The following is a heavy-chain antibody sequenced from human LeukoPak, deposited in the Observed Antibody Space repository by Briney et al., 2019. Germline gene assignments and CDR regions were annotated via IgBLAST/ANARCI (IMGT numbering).Heavy chain of an antibody. D-gene: IGHD3-22*01. CDR3: ARSYYYDWNYDAFDN. J-gene: IGHJ3*02. V-gene: IGHV4-59*01. CDR2: IYYSGST. CDR1: GDSIRNFY. Sequence: PSETLSLTCTVSGDSIRNFYWSWIRQPPGKGLEWIGYIYYSGSTNSNPSLKSRVTISVDTSKNQFSLKLTSVTAADTAVYYCARSYYYDWNYDAFDNWGQGTMVTVSS.